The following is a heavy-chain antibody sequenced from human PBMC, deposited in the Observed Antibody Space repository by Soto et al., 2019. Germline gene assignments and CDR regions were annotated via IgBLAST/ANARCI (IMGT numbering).Heavy chain of an antibody. CDR2: IGGSGGST. CDR1: GFTFSSYA. CDR3: ATDNYDFWSGYYQYNWFDP. J-gene: IGHJ5*02. D-gene: IGHD3-3*01. V-gene: IGHV3-23*01. Sequence: GGSLRLACAASGFTFSSYAMSWVRQAPGKGLEWVSAIGGSGGSTYYADSVKGRFTISRDNSKNTLYLQMNSLRAEDTAVYYCATDNYDFWSGYYQYNWFDPWGQGTLVTVSS.